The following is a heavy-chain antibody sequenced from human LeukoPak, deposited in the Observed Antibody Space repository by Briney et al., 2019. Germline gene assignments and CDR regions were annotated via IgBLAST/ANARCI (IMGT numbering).Heavy chain of an antibody. CDR1: GGSFSGYY. Sequence: SETLSLTCAVYGGSFSGYYWSWIRQPPGKGLEWIGEINHSGSTNYNPSLKSRVTISVGTSKNQFSLKLSSVTAADTAVYYCATLTTLSHYFDYWGQGTLVTVSS. CDR2: INHSGST. CDR3: ATLTTLSHYFDY. J-gene: IGHJ4*02. V-gene: IGHV4-34*01. D-gene: IGHD4-4*01.